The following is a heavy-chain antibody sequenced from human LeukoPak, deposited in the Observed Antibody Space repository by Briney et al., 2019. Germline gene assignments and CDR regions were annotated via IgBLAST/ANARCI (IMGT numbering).Heavy chain of an antibody. D-gene: IGHD3-3*01. V-gene: IGHV1-58*02. CDR1: GFTFTSSA. CDR3: AADWATYYDFWSGYYTQGTGIDV. CDR2: IVVGSGNT. Sequence: SVKVSCKASGFTFTSSAMQWVRQARGQRLEWIGWIVVGSGNTNYAQKFQERVTITRDMSTSTAYMELSSLRSEDTAVYYCAADWATYYDFWSGYYTQGTGIDVWGQGTTVTVSS. J-gene: IGHJ6*02.